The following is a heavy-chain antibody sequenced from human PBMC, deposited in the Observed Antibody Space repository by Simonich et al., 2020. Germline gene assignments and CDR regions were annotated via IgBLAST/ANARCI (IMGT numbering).Heavy chain of an antibody. V-gene: IGHV1-2*02. CDR2: ITPTSGGT. D-gene: IGHD1-26*01. CDR1: GYTFTGYY. J-gene: IGHJ6*03. Sequence: QVQLVQSGAEVKKPGASVKVSCKASGYTFTGYYRHWVRQAPGQGLEVEGWITPTSGGTNYEQKFKGRVTMTRDTSISTAYMELSRLRSDDTAVYYCARDLRGSYYYYYYMDVWGKGTTVTVSS. CDR3: ARDLRGSYYYYYYMDV.